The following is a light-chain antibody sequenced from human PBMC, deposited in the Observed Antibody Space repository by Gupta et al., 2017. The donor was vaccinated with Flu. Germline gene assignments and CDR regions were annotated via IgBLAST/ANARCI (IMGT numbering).Light chain of an antibody. CDR3: CSHAGSFYVV. V-gene: IGLV2-11*01. Sequence: GSPGQSVTISCTGTSSDVGGYNYVSWYQQHPGKAPKLMIYDVSKRPSGVPDRVSGSKSGNTASLTISGLQAEDEADDYCCSHAGSFYVVFGGGTKLTVL. J-gene: IGLJ2*01. CDR2: DVS. CDR1: SSDVGGYNY.